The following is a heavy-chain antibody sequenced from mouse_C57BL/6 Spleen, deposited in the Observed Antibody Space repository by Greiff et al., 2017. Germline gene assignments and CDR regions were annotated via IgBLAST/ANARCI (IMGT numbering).Heavy chain of an antibody. CDR3: AIGYGSIYFNY. CDR1: GYTFTSYW. D-gene: IGHD1-1*01. J-gene: IGHJ2*01. CDR2: IDPSDSAT. V-gene: IGHV1-52*01. Sequence: VQLQQPGAELVRPGSSLKLSCKASGYTFTSYWMHWVKQRPIQGLDRIGNIDPSDSATHYNQKFKDKATLTVDKSSSTAYMQLSSLTSEDSAVYDCAIGYGSIYFNYWGRGTTLAVSS.